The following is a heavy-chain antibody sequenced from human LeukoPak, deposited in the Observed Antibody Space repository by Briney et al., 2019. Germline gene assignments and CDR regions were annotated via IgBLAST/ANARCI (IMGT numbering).Heavy chain of an antibody. V-gene: IGHV4-39*07. CDR1: GGSVSSGSYY. D-gene: IGHD6-19*01. Sequence: PSQTLSLTCSVSGGSVSSGSYYWSWVRQPPGKGLEWIGEIYHSGSTNYNPSLKSRVTISVDKSKNQFSLKLSSVTAADTAVYYCARSVADDRLFDYWGQGTLVTVSS. CDR3: ARSVADDRLFDY. CDR2: IYHSGST. J-gene: IGHJ4*02.